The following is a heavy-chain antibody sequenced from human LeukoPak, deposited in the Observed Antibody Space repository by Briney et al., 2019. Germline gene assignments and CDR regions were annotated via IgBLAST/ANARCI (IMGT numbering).Heavy chain of an antibody. V-gene: IGHV4-59*01. CDR2: IYYSGST. J-gene: IGHJ5*02. Sequence: SETLSLTCTVSGGSISSYYWSWIRQPPGKGLEWIGYIYYSGSTNYNPSLKSRVTISVDTSKNQFSLKLSPVTAADTAVYYCARVQYYYGSGSYYNRNWFDPWGQGTLVTVSS. CDR3: ARVQYYYGSGSYYNRNWFDP. D-gene: IGHD3-10*01. CDR1: GGSISSYY.